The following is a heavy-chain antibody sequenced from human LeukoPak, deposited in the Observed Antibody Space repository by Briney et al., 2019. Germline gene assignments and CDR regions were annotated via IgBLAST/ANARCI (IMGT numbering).Heavy chain of an antibody. J-gene: IGHJ4*02. CDR3: ARDIWSGESRFLDY. Sequence: GGSLRLSCAASGFTFSNYGMHWARQAPGKGLEWVAFIWPTGSHIFYGDSVRGRFTISRDNSLDILYLAMNTLRADDTAVYYCARDIWSGESRFLDYWGRGTLITVSS. CDR1: GFTFSNYG. V-gene: IGHV3-33*01. CDR2: IWPTGSHI. D-gene: IGHD3-10*01.